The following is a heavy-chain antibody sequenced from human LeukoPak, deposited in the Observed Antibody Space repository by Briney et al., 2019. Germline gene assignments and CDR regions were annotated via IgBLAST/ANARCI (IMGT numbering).Heavy chain of an antibody. Sequence: PGGSLRLSCAASGFTFTTYWMTWVRRAPGKGLEWVANIKQDGSQKCCVDSVKGRFTISRDNAKNPLYLQMNSLKAEDTAVYYCARENWANDYWGQGTLVTVSS. V-gene: IGHV3-7*01. CDR2: IKQDGSQK. CDR1: GFTFTTYW. J-gene: IGHJ4*02. CDR3: ARENWANDY. D-gene: IGHD7-27*01.